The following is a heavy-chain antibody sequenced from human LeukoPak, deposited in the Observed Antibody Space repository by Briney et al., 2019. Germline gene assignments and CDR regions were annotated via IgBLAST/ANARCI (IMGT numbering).Heavy chain of an antibody. V-gene: IGHV4-59*01. CDR1: GGSISSYY. J-gene: IGHJ4*02. CDR3: ARAGSYYDSSGIVDY. D-gene: IGHD3-22*01. Sequence: SETLSLTCTVSGGSISSYYWSWIRQPPGKGLEWIGYIYHSGSTNYNPSLKSRVTISVDTSKNQFSLKLSSVTAADTAVYYCARAGSYYDSSGIVDYWGQGTLVTVSS. CDR2: IYHSGST.